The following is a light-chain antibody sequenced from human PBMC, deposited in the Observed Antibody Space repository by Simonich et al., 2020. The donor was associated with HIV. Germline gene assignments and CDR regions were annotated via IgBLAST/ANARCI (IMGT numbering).Light chain of an antibody. CDR3: QQYLSIPRT. CDR2: WAS. J-gene: IGKJ1*01. Sequence: DIVMTQSPDSLAVSLGERATINCKSSQSVLYSSNNKNNLAWYQQKPGPPPKLLIYWASTRESGVPDRFSGSGSGTDFTLTITNLQAEDVAVYYCQQYLSIPRTFGQGTKVEIK. CDR1: QSVLYSSNNKNN. V-gene: IGKV4-1*01.